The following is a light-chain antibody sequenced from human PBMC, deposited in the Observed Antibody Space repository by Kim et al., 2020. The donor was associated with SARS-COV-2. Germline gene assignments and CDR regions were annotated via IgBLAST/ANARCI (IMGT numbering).Light chain of an antibody. CDR3: QHRSNWPLT. Sequence: SLSPGERATLSCRASQSVSSYLAWYQQKPGQAPRLLIYDASNRATSIPARFSGSGSGTDFTLSISSLEPEDFAVYYCQHRSNWPLTFGGGTKVEI. J-gene: IGKJ4*01. V-gene: IGKV3-11*01. CDR1: QSVSSY. CDR2: DAS.